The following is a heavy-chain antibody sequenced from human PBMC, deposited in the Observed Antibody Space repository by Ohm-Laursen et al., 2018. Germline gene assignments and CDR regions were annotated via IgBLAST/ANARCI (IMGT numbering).Heavy chain of an antibody. CDR3: AGTYYDFWSGYPSGGMDV. CDR1: GGSISSYY. CDR2: ISYSGST. J-gene: IGHJ6*02. V-gene: IGHV4-59*08. D-gene: IGHD3-3*01. Sequence: SETLSLTCTVSGGSISSYYWSWIRQPPGKGLERIGYISYSGSTNYNPSLKSRLSISVDTSKNQFSLKLSSVTAADTAVYYCAGTYYDFWSGYPSGGMDVWGQGTTVTVSS.